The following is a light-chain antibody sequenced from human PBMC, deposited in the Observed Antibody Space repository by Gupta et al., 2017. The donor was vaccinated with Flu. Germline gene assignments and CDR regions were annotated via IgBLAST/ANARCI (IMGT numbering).Light chain of an antibody. CDR3: QSADSSGTYVV. CDR1: ALPKQY. V-gene: IGLV3-25*01. CDR2: KDS. J-gene: IGLJ2*01. Sequence: SSQLIQPLSVSASPGQTARITCPGDALPKQYAYWYQQKPGQAPVLVIYKDSERPSGIPERFSGSSSGTTVTLTISGVQAEDEADYYCQSADSSGTYVVFGGGTKLTVL.